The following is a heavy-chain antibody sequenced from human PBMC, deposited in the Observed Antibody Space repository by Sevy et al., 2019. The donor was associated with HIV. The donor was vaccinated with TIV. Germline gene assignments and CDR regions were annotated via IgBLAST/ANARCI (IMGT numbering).Heavy chain of an antibody. Sequence: GGSLRLSRVGSGFRFSGYYMNWIRQAPGKGLEWVSYISGTGNTKYYTDSVKGRFTISRDNAKNSLYLEMNSLRVDDTAVYYCARDPTYYDFWAGYYTGWFDPWGQGTLVTVSS. CDR3: ARDPTYYDFWAGYYTGWFDP. V-gene: IGHV3-11*01. CDR2: ISGTGNTK. D-gene: IGHD3-3*01. J-gene: IGHJ5*02. CDR1: GFRFSGYY.